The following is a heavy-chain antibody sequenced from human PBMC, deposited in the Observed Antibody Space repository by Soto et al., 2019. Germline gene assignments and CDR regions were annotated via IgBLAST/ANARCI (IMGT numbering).Heavy chain of an antibody. Sequence: QVQLVQSGAEVKNPGASVKVSCKASGYRFTSYGIGWVRQAPGQGLEWMGWINAYNGNTNYAQNLQGRVTLTTDTXXSKAYMELRSLRSNDTAVYYCAMVDVYVTPSPQDVWGQGTTVTVSS. CDR3: AMVDVYVTPSPQDV. J-gene: IGHJ6*02. CDR2: INAYNGNT. V-gene: IGHV1-18*01. CDR1: GYRFTSYG. D-gene: IGHD3-16*01.